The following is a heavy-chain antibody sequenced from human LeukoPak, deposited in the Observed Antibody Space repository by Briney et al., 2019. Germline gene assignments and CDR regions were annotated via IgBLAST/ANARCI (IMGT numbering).Heavy chain of an antibody. V-gene: IGHV3-48*01. CDR2: ISSSSSTI. J-gene: IGHJ1*01. Sequence: GGSLRLSCAASGFTFSSYSMNWVRQAPGKGLEWVSYISSSSSTIYYADSVKGRFTISRDNAKNSLYLQMNSLRAEDTAVYYCAKTTAVATPPLYFQNWGQGTLVTVSS. D-gene: IGHD4-23*01. CDR3: AKTTAVATPPLYFQN. CDR1: GFTFSSYS.